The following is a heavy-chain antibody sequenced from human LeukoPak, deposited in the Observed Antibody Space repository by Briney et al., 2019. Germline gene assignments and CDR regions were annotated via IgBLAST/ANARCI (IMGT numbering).Heavy chain of an antibody. Sequence: GASVKVSCKASGYTFTGYYIHWVRQAPGQGLEWMGWINPNNGGTNYAQKFQGRVTMTRDTSISTAYMELNRLTSDDTAVYYCARHAMATANQLFDHWGQGTLVTVSS. CDR1: GYTFTGYY. V-gene: IGHV1-2*02. D-gene: IGHD5-24*01. J-gene: IGHJ4*02. CDR2: INPNNGGT. CDR3: ARHAMATANQLFDH.